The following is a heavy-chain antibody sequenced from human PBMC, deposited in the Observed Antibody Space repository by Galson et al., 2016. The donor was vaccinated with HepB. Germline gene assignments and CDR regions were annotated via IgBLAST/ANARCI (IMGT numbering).Heavy chain of an antibody. CDR3: ARMVSVADWVFIHNWFDT. CDR2: ISTHNGNT. J-gene: IGHJ5*02. D-gene: IGHD3-10*01. CDR1: GYRFTNYG. V-gene: IGHV1-18*04. Sequence: SVKVFCKASGYRFTNYGISWVRQAPGQGLEWMGWISTHNGNTHFAQNVQDRVTLTTETTNRTAYMELRGLTSDDTAVYYCARMVSVADWVFIHNWFDTWGQGSLVTVSS.